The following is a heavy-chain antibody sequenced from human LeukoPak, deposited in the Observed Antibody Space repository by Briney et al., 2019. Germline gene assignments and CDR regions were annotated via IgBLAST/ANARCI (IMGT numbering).Heavy chain of an antibody. J-gene: IGHJ6*03. CDR1: GYTLTELS. CDR3: ATVGIDGVRGKFWYYYYYMDV. D-gene: IGHD3-10*01. V-gene: IGHV1-24*01. Sequence: GASVKVSCKVSGYTLTELSMHWVRQAPGKGLEWMGGFDPEDGETIYAQKFQGRVTMTEDTSTDTAYMELSSLRSEDTAVYYCATVGIDGVRGKFWYYYYYMDVWGKGTTVTVSS. CDR2: FDPEDGET.